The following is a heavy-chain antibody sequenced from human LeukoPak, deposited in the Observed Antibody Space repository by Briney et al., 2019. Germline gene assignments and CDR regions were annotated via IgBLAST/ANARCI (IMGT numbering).Heavy chain of an antibody. CDR1: GFTFSADV. V-gene: IGHV3-23*01. CDR3: ARVSVKILIWPQPFGDGMDV. CDR2: ISESGGKT. J-gene: IGHJ6*02. Sequence: PGGSLRLSCAASGFTFSADVMSWARQAPREGLECVSAISESGGKTYYADSVKGRFTISRDNSKNMLYMQMNSLKAEDTAVYYCARVSVKILIWPQPFGDGMDVWGQGTTVTVSS. D-gene: IGHD2-8*01.